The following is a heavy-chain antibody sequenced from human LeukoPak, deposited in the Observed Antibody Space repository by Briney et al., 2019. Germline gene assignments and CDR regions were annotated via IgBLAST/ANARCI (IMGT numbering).Heavy chain of an antibody. CDR1: GGSFSGYY. CDR2: INHSGST. Sequence: SETLSLTCAVYGGSFSGYYWSWIRQPPGKGLEWIGEINHSGSTNYNPSLKSRVTISVDTSKNQFSLKLSSVTAADTAVHYCARSFLGGWYYFDYWGQGTLVTVSS. D-gene: IGHD6-19*01. V-gene: IGHV4-34*01. J-gene: IGHJ4*02. CDR3: ARSFLGGWYYFDY.